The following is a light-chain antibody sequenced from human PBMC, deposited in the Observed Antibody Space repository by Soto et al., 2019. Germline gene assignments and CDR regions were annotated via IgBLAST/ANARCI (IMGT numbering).Light chain of an antibody. Sequence: EIVLTQSPATLSLSPGERATLSCRASQSVSFYLGWYQQKPGQAPRLLVYDVSNRAPGVPARFSGSGSETDFTLTISSLGPEDFAIYHCQQRRSWPLTFGQGTKVEIK. CDR2: DVS. CDR3: QQRRSWPLT. CDR1: QSVSFY. J-gene: IGKJ1*01. V-gene: IGKV3-11*01.